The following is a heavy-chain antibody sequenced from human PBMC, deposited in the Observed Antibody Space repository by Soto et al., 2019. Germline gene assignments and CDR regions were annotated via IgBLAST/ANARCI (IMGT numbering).Heavy chain of an antibody. CDR3: AGDLVGGGSYGWLDP. J-gene: IGHJ5*02. CDR2: ISESGVMT. D-gene: IGHD1-26*01. CDR1: GFTFNNYA. V-gene: IGHV3-23*01. Sequence: EVQLLESGGGSVQPGGSLRLSCAASGFTFNNYAMNWVRQAPGKGLEWVSSISESGVMTYYADSVKGRFTISRDNSKSMLYLQMNSLMAEDTAVYYCAGDLVGGGSYGWLDPWGQGTLVTVSS.